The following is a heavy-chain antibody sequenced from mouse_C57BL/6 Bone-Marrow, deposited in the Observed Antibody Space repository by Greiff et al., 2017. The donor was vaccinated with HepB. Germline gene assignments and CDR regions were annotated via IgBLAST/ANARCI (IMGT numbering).Heavy chain of an antibody. Sequence: VQLQQSGAELVRPGASVKLSCTASGFNIKDAYMHWVKQRPEQGLEWIGWIDPENGDTEYASKFQGKATITADTSSNTAYLQLSSLTSEDTAVYYCTLTTVGATPFDYWGQGTTLTVSS. CDR3: TLTTVGATPFDY. J-gene: IGHJ2*01. V-gene: IGHV14-4*01. CDR2: IDPENGDT. CDR1: GFNIKDAY. D-gene: IGHD1-1*01.